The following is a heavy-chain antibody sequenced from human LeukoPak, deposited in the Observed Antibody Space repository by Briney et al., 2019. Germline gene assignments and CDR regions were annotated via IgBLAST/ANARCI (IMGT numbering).Heavy chain of an antibody. D-gene: IGHD5-12*01. V-gene: IGHV4-59*08. Sequence: SETLSLTCTVSGGSISSYYWSWIRQPPGKGLEWIGYILYSGTTNSNPSLMSRVTISVDTSKNQISLKLSSVTAADTAVYYCARMGGYSGYATHWGQGTLVTVSS. CDR1: GGSISSYY. J-gene: IGHJ4*02. CDR3: ARMGGYSGYATH. CDR2: ILYSGTT.